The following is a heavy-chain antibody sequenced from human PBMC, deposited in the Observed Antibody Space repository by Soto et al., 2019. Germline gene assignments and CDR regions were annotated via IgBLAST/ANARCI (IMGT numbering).Heavy chain of an antibody. D-gene: IGHD6-13*01. CDR3: ARRTPGVGMKPTHYGMDV. CDR2: IYPGDSDA. CDR1: GYSFTNYW. V-gene: IGHV5-51*01. J-gene: IGHJ6*02. Sequence: GESLKISCQCSGYSFTNYWIGWVRQMPGKGLEWMGIIYPGDSDARYSPSFRGQVTMSVDKSISTAYLQWRSLKASDTAMYYCARRTPGVGMKPTHYGMDVWGQGTTVTAP.